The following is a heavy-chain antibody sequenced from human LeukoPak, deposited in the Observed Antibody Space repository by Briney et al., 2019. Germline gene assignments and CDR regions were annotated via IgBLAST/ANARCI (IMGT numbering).Heavy chain of an antibody. CDR1: GFTFDDYA. V-gene: IGHV3-23*01. J-gene: IGHJ6*03. D-gene: IGHD2-2*02. CDR3: ARDLVVVPAAIYYYYYYMDV. CDR2: ISGSGGST. Sequence: GRSLRLSCAASGFTFDDYAMHWVRQAPGKGLEWVSAISGSGGSTYYADSVKGRFTISRDNSKNTLYLQMNSLRAEDTAVYYCARDLVVVPAAIYYYYYYMDVWGKGTTVTVSS.